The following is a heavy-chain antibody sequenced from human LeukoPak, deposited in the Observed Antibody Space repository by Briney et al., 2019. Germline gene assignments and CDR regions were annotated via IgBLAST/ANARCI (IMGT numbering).Heavy chain of an antibody. CDR1: GFTFSSYA. CDR3: AKSPDYASGRVTGFDY. CDR2: ISGSGDTT. D-gene: IGHD3-10*01. J-gene: IGHJ4*02. V-gene: IGHV3-23*01. Sequence: PGGSLRLSCAASGFTFSSYAMSWVRQAPGKGLEWVSSISGSGDTTFYADSVKGRFTISRGKSKYTLYLQMNSLRAEDTAVYYCAKSPDYASGRVTGFDYWGPETLVTVSS.